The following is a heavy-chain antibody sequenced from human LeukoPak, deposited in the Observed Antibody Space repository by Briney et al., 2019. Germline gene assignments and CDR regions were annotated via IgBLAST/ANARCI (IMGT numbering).Heavy chain of an antibody. J-gene: IGHJ6*03. V-gene: IGHV3-23*01. CDR3: AKGVRLGAITMIRGVRKTYSYYMDV. Sequence: GGSLRLSCAASGFTFSSYGMSWVRQAPGKGLEWVSGISGSDTTYYADSVKGRLTISRDNSKNTLYLQMNSLRVEDTAVYYCAKGVRLGAITMIRGVRKTYSYYMDVWGKGTTVTISS. CDR2: ISGSDTT. D-gene: IGHD3-10*01. CDR1: GFTFSSYG.